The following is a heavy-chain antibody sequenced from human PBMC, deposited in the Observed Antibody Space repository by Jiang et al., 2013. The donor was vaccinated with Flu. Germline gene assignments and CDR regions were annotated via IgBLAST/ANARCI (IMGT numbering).Heavy chain of an antibody. CDR3: AKTAGVSGYPQHAVFDP. CDR1: GGSISSYY. Sequence: GSGLVKPSETLSLTCTVSGGSISSYYWTWIRQPAGKGLEYIGRIYTSGSTYYSPSLKSRVTMSVDMSKNQFSLKLSSVTAADTAIYYCAKTAGVSGYPQHAVFDPWGQGILVTVS. J-gene: IGHJ5*02. D-gene: IGHD3-22*01. V-gene: IGHV4-4*07. CDR2: IYTSGST.